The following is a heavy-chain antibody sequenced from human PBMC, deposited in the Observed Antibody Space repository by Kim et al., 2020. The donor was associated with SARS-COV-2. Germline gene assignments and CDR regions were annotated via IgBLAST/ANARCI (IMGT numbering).Heavy chain of an antibody. CDR3: AKGVVVKASYYYGMDV. J-gene: IGHJ6*02. D-gene: IGHD2-15*01. Sequence: GGSLRLSCAASGFTFSNYAMSWVRQAPGKGLEWVSAISGSGGSTYYADPVKGRFTISRDNSKNTLYLQMNSLRAEDTAVYYCAKGVVVKASYYYGMDVWGHGTTVTVSS. V-gene: IGHV3-23*01. CDR1: GFTFSNYA. CDR2: ISGSGGST.